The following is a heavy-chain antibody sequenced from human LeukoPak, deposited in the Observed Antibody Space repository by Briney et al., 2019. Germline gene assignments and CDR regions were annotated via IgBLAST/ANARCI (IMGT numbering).Heavy chain of an antibody. V-gene: IGHV3-23*01. Sequence: GSLRLSCEASGFTFNTYAIYWVRQAPGKGLEWVSGICGSGGCTYYADSVKGRFTISRDNSKNTLYLQMNSLRAEDTAVYYCAKGSGYDTDFDYWGQGTLVSVSS. CDR1: GFTFNTYA. J-gene: IGHJ4*02. CDR2: ICGSGGCT. CDR3: AKGSGYDTDFDY. D-gene: IGHD5-12*01.